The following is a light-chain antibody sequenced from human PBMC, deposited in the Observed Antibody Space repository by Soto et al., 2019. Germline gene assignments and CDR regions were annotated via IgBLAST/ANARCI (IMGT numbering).Light chain of an antibody. J-gene: IGLJ1*01. Sequence: QSALTQPRSVSGSPGQSVTISCTGTSSDIGGYNYVPWYQQHPGKAPKLMIYDVIKRPSGVPDRFSGSKSGNTASLTIYGLQAEDEADYYCCSYAGSYTHVFGTGTRSPS. CDR3: CSYAGSYTHV. CDR1: SSDIGGYNY. V-gene: IGLV2-11*01. CDR2: DVI.